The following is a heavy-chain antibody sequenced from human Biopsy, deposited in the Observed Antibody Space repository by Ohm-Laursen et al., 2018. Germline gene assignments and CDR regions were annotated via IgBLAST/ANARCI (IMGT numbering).Heavy chain of an antibody. CDR2: ISSDGSTT. J-gene: IGHJ5*02. Sequence: SLRLSCAASGFTFSWFWMNWVRQVPGRGLVWVSRISSDGSTTEYADFVKGRFTISRDNAKSTLYLQMNSLTAEDAAVYYCARGIVEVPTSTRWFDPWGQGTLVTVSS. D-gene: IGHD2-2*01. CDR1: GFTFSWFW. V-gene: IGHV3-74*03. CDR3: ARGIVEVPTSTRWFDP.